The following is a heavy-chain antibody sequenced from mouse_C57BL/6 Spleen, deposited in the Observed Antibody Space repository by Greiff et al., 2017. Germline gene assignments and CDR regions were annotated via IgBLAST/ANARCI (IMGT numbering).Heavy chain of an antibody. D-gene: IGHD3-3*01. CDR2: IDPSDSYT. V-gene: IGHV1-59*01. CDR1: GYTFTSYW. J-gene: IGHJ4*01. Sequence: QVQLQQPGAELVRPGTSVKLSCKASGYTFTSYWMHWVKQRPGQGLEWIGVIDPSDSYTNYNQKFKGKATLTVDTSSSTAYMQLSSLTSEDSAVYYCARSGAEKCYYAMDYWGQGTSVTVSS. CDR3: ARSGAEKCYYAMDY.